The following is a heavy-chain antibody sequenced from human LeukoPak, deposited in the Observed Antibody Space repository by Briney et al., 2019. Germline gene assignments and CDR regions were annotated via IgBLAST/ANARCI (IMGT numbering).Heavy chain of an antibody. V-gene: IGHV3-74*01. CDR3: ARDPAPQGWFDS. CDR2: INSEGSST. J-gene: IGHJ5*01. Sequence: GGSLRLSCAASGFTLSTYWMHWVRRAPGKELVWVSRINSEGSSTTYADSVKGRFTISRDNAKNILYLQMNSLRAEDTAVYHCARDPAPQGWFDSWGQGTLVTVSS. CDR1: GFTLSTYW.